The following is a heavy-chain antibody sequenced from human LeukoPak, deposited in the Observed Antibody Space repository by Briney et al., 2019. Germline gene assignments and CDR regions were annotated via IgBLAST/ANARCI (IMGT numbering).Heavy chain of an antibody. CDR3: ARHPSSGWTFFDY. V-gene: IGHV4-39*01. J-gene: IGHJ4*02. D-gene: IGHD6-19*01. Sequence: SETLSLTCTVSGGSISSSSYYWGWIRQPPGKGLEWIGSMYYSGSVRTYYNPSLKSRVTISVDTSKNQFSLKLSSVTAADTAVFYCARHPSSGWTFFDYWGQGTLVTVSS. CDR2: MYYSGSVRT. CDR1: GGSISSSSYY.